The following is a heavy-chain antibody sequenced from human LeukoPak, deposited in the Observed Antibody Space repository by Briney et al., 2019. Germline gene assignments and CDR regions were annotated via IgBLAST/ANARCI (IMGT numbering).Heavy chain of an antibody. CDR1: GGSISSYY. J-gene: IGHJ4*02. CDR2: IFISGST. V-gene: IGHV4-4*08. Sequence: PPETLSLTCTVSGGSISSYYWSWIRQPPGKGLEWIGYIFISGSTNYNPSLRSRVTISLDTSKNQFSLKLSSVTAADTAVYYCARVYYYDNSGYGKDYFDYWGQGTLVTVSP. D-gene: IGHD3-22*01. CDR3: ARVYYYDNSGYGKDYFDY.